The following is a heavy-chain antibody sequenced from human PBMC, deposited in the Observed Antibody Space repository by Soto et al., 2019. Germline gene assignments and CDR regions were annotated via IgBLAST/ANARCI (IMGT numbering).Heavy chain of an antibody. J-gene: IGHJ4*02. CDR2: ISSSSSYI. CDR3: ARDVHPYDILTAFDY. CDR1: GFTFRTYS. Sequence: PGGSLRLSCAASGFTFRTYSMNWVRQAPGKGLEWVSSISSSSSYIYYADSVKGRFTISRDNAKNSLYLQMNSLRAEDTAVYYCARDVHPYDILTAFDYWGQGTLVTVS. D-gene: IGHD3-9*01. V-gene: IGHV3-21*01.